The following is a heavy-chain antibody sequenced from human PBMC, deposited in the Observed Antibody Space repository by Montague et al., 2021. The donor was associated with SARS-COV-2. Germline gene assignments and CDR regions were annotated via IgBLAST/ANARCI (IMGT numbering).Heavy chain of an antibody. D-gene: IGHD3-22*01. CDR2: INHSGST. J-gene: IGHJ2*01. CDR3: ARGAPTITMIVVVFTGAGWYFDL. V-gene: IGHV4-34*01. Sequence: SETLSLTCAVYGGSFNNYYWSWIRQPPGKGLEWIGEINHSGSTNYNPSLKSRVSISVDTSKNQFSLKLSSVTAADTAVYYCARGAPTITMIVVVFTGAGWYFDLWGRGTLVTVSS. CDR1: GGSFNNYY.